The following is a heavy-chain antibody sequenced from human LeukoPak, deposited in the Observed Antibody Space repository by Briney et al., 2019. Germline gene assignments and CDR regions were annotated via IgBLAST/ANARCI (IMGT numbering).Heavy chain of an antibody. V-gene: IGHV3-23*01. CDR2: ISASGGAT. D-gene: IGHD1-1*01. CDR1: GFTFSSYA. CDR3: ATRGTTATKYIEN. Sequence: GGSLRLSCAAFGFTFSSYAMGWVRQAPGKGLEWVSTISASGGATYYADSVEGRFTISRDTSKNTLHLQMNSLRVEDTAAYYCATRGTTATKYIENWGQGTLVTVSS. J-gene: IGHJ4*02.